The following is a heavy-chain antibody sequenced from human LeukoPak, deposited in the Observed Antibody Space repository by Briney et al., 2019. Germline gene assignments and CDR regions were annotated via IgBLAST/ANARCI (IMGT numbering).Heavy chain of an antibody. CDR3: AKGTSAIRFYYYMDV. D-gene: IGHD2-21*02. V-gene: IGHV3-74*01. Sequence: GGSLRLSCAASGFTFGNSWVHWVRQAPGKGLVWVSLINADGSTTTYADSVKGRFTISRDNARNTLSLQMNSLTIEDTAVYYCAKGTSAIRFYYYMDVWGKGTTVTVSS. CDR1: GFTFGNSW. J-gene: IGHJ6*03. CDR2: INADGSTT.